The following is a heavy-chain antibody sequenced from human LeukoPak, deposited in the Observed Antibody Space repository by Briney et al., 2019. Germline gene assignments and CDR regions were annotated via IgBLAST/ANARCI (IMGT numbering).Heavy chain of an antibody. D-gene: IGHD6-13*01. CDR2: IYSSGDT. Sequence: SETLSLTCTVSGGSITSGTYYWTWIRHHPGKGLEWIGYIYSSGDTQYNPSLRSRVTMSVDTSKSQFSLKLSSVTAADTAVYYCARQIVSAGTAGFDFWGQGALVTVSS. V-gene: IGHV4-31*03. J-gene: IGHJ4*02. CDR1: GGSITSGTYY. CDR3: ARQIVSAGTAGFDF.